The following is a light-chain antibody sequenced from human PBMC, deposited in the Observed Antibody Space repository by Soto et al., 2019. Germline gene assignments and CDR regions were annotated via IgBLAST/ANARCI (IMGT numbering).Light chain of an antibody. CDR1: QNINIY. J-gene: IGKJ4*01. CDR2: VAS. Sequence: DIQMTQSPSSLSASVGDSVTITCRASQNINIYLSWYQQKPGKAPKLLINVASTLQGGVPSRFSGSWSGTEFTLAISSLQPEDSATYYCQQSFSTPQTFGGGTRVEIK. CDR3: QQSFSTPQT. V-gene: IGKV1-39*01.